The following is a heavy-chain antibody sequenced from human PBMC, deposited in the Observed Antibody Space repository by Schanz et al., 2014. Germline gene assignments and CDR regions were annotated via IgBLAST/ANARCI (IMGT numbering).Heavy chain of an antibody. J-gene: IGHJ3*02. Sequence: QVQLVQSGAEVKKPGASVKVSCKASGYTFTSHGISWVRQAPGQGLEWMGWITAYNGDTNYALKLQGRVPMTTDTSTGTAYMELRSLRSDDTALYYCTRGGYSYALSAFDIWGQGTMVTVSS. V-gene: IGHV1-18*01. CDR2: ITAYNGDT. D-gene: IGHD5-18*01. CDR1: GYTFTSHG. CDR3: TRGGYSYALSAFDI.